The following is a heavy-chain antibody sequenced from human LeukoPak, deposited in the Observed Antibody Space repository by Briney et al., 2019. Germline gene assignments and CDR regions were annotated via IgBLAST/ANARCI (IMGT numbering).Heavy chain of an antibody. D-gene: IGHD3-3*01. CDR1: GFTFSSYA. V-gene: IGHV3-23*01. CDR2: ISGRGGST. Sequence: GGSLRLSCAASGFTFSSYAMSWVRKAPGKGLEWVSDISGRGGSTYYADSVKGRFTITRDNSKNTLYLQMNSLRAEDTAVYYCACPITIFGVVAPYGMDVWGQGTTVTVSS. CDR3: ACPITIFGVVAPYGMDV. J-gene: IGHJ6*02.